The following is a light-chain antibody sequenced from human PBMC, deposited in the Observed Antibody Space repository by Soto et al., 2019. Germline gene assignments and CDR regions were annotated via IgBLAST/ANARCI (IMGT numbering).Light chain of an antibody. CDR3: QQYGSSPPYT. J-gene: IGKJ2*01. Sequence: EIVLTQSPGTLSLSTGERATLSCRASHSISSNYLAWYQQKPGQAPRLLLYGASNRVTGVPDRFSGSGSGTDFTLTISRLEPEDFAVYYCQQYGSSPPYTFGQGTKLETK. V-gene: IGKV3-20*01. CDR1: HSISSNY. CDR2: GAS.